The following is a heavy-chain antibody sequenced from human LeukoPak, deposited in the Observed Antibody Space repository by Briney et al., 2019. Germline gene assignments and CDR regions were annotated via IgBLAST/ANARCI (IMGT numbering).Heavy chain of an antibody. Sequence: SETLSLTCTVSGGSISSYYWSWIRQPPGKGLEWIGYIYHSGSTYYNPSLKSRVTISVDRSKNQFSLKLSSVTAADTAVYYCARVVVVVAAMVSWGQGTLVTVSS. CDR3: ARVVVVVAAMVS. CDR2: IYHSGST. D-gene: IGHD2-15*01. J-gene: IGHJ5*02. CDR1: GGSISSYY. V-gene: IGHV4-59*12.